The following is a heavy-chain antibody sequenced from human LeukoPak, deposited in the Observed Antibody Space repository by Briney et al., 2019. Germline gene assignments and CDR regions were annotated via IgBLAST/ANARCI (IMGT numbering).Heavy chain of an antibody. V-gene: IGHV3-13*01. D-gene: IGHD5-24*01. J-gene: IGHJ4*02. CDR3: ARQNTPHGNFDY. CDR1: GFTLSNYA. Sequence: GGSLRLSCAASGFTLSNYAMHWVRQPEGEGLEWVSALGTAGDTFYPGSVKGRFTISRDNAKKSLFLQMNSLRAEDTAVYYCARQNTPHGNFDYWGQGTLVTVSS. CDR2: LGTAGDT.